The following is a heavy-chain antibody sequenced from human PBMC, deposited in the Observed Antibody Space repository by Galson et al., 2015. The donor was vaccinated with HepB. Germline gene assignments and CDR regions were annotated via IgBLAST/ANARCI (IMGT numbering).Heavy chain of an antibody. Sequence: SLRLSCAASGFTFNMYAMSWVRQAPGKGLEWVSSISYSGGSTHYADSVKGQFTISRDNLKKTLYLQMNNLRAEDTAVYYCAKDATEQQLVLGFHYYGMDVWGQGTPVTVSS. V-gene: IGHV3-23*01. CDR3: AKDATEQQLVLGFHYYGMDV. D-gene: IGHD6-13*01. CDR1: GFTFNMYA. CDR2: ISYSGGST. J-gene: IGHJ6*02.